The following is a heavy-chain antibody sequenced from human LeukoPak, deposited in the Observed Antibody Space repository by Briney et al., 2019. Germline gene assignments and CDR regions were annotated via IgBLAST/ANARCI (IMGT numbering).Heavy chain of an antibody. CDR1: GGSISSSSYY. CDR2: IYYSGST. J-gene: IGHJ4*02. D-gene: IGHD2-15*01. Sequence: SETLSLTCTVSGGSISSSSYYWGWIRQPPGKGLEWIGSIYYSGSTYYNPSLRSRVTISVDTSKNQFSLKLSSVTAADTAVYYCARFCSGGSCYPGIFDYWGQGTLVTVSS. V-gene: IGHV4-39*07. CDR3: ARFCSGGSCYPGIFDY.